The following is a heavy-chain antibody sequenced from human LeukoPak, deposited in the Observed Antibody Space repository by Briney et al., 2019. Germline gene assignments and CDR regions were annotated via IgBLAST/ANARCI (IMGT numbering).Heavy chain of an antibody. Sequence: GESLKISCKGSGYTFSSYWIGWVRQMPGKGLEWMGIIFPGDSDTRYSPSFQGQVIISADKSITTAYLQWSSLKASDTAMYYCARQGYGDWYFDFWGRGTLVTVSS. CDR1: GYTFSSYW. V-gene: IGHV5-51*01. CDR2: IFPGDSDT. CDR3: ARQGYGDWYFDF. D-gene: IGHD4-17*01. J-gene: IGHJ2*01.